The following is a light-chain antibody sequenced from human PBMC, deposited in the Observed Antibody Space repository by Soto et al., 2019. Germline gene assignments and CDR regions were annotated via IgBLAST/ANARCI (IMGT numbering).Light chain of an antibody. V-gene: IGKV1-5*03. CDR1: QRINRW. CDR2: KAS. Sequence: DIQMTQSPSTLSASVGDRVTITCRASQRINRWLAWYQQKPGKAPKLLIYKASTLESGVPSRLRGGGIGTEFSLSISSLQPDDFATYYCQQYSTYPYIFGQGTKVEIK. CDR3: QQYSTYPYI. J-gene: IGKJ2*01.